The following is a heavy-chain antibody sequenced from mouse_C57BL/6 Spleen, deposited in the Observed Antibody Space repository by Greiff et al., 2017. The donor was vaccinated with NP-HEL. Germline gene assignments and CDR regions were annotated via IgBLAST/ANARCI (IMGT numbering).Heavy chain of an antibody. D-gene: IGHD1-1*01. CDR1: GYTFTSYW. CDR3: ARSGYYGSSLDY. Sequence: QVQLQQPGAELVKPGASVKMSCKASGYTFTSYWITWVKQRPGQGLEWIGDIYPGSGSTNYNEKFKSKATLTVDTSSSTAYMQLSSLTSEDSAVYYGARSGYYGSSLDYWGQGTTLTVSS. CDR2: IYPGSGST. J-gene: IGHJ2*01. V-gene: IGHV1-55*01.